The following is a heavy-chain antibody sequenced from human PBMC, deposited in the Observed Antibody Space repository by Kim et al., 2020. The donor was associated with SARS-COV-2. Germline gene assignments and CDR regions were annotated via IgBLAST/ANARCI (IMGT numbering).Heavy chain of an antibody. V-gene: IGHV4-39*07. D-gene: IGHD1-26*01. Sequence: SETLSLTCTVSGGSISSSSYYWGWIRQPPGKGLEWIGSIYYSGSTYYNPSLESRVTISVDTSKNQFSLKLSSVTAADTAVYYCASIVGARGAFDIWGQGTMVTVSS. CDR1: GGSISSSSYY. CDR2: IYYSGST. J-gene: IGHJ3*02. CDR3: ASIVGARGAFDI.